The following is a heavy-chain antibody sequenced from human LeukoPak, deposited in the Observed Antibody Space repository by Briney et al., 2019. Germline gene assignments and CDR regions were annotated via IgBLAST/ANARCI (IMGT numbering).Heavy chain of an antibody. CDR3: ARWLPTENFDY. CDR2: IYYSGST. CDR1: GGSISSGGYH. J-gene: IGHJ4*02. D-gene: IGHD5-12*01. Sequence: SETLSLTCTVSGGSISSGGYHWSWIRQHPGKGLEWIGYIYYSGSTYYNPSLKSRVTISVDTSKNQFSLKLSSVTAADTAVYYCARWLPTENFDYWGQGTLVTVSS. V-gene: IGHV4-31*03.